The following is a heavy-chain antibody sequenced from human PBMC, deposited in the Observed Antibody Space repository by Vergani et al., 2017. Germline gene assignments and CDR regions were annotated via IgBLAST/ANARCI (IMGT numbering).Heavy chain of an antibody. V-gene: IGHV3-11*05. D-gene: IGHD6-19*01. J-gene: IGHJ6*02. CDR2: ISSSSSYT. CDR1: GFTFSDYY. CDR3: ARELSKSSGWYYYYYGMDV. Sequence: QVQLVESGGGLVKPGGSLRLSCAASGFTFSDYYMSWIRQAPGKGLEWVSYISSSSSYTNYADSVKGRFTISRDNAKNSLYLQMNSLRAEDTAVYYCARELSKSSGWYYYYYGMDVWGQGTTVTVSS.